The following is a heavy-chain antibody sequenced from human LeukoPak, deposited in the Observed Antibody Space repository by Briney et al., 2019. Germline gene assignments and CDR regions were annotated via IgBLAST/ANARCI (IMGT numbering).Heavy chain of an antibody. CDR1: GGSFSGYY. CDR2: INHSGST. Sequence: SETLSLTCAVYGGSFSGYYWSWIRQPPGKGLEGIGEINHSGSTNYNPSLKSRVTISVDTSKNQFSLNLSSVTAADSAVYYCASDCSGGSCYPYWGQGTLVTVSS. J-gene: IGHJ4*02. CDR3: ASDCSGGSCYPY. D-gene: IGHD2-15*01. V-gene: IGHV4-34*01.